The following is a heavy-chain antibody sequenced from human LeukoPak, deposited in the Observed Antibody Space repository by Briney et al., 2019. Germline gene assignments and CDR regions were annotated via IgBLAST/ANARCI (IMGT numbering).Heavy chain of an antibody. D-gene: IGHD1-26*01. CDR3: ARVAGGSYFNRYFDY. Sequence: GGSLRLSCAASGFTFSSYAMHWVRQAPGKGLEWVAVISYDGSNKYYADSVKGRFTISRDNSKNTLYLQMNSLRAEDTAVYYCARVAGGSYFNRYFDYGRQGTLVTVSS. V-gene: IGHV3-30*01. J-gene: IGHJ4*02. CDR1: GFTFSSYA. CDR2: ISYDGSNK.